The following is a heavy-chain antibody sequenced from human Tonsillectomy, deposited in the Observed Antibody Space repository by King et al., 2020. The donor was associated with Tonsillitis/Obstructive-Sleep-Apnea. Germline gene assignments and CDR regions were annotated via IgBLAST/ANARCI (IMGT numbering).Heavy chain of an antibody. V-gene: IGHV4-34*01. CDR3: ARSGYHYYYYYMDV. CDR1: GGSFSGYY. CDR2: INHSGST. Sequence: VQLQQWGAGLLKPSETLSLTCAVSGGSFSGYYWSWIRQPPGKGLEWIGEINHSGSTNYNPSLKSRVTISVDTSKNQFSLKLSSVTAADTAVYYCARSGYHYYYYYMDVWGKGTTVIVSS. D-gene: IGHD3-22*01. J-gene: IGHJ6*03.